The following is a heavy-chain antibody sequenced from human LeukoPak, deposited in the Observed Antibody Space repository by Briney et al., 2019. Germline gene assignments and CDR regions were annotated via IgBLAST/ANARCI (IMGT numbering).Heavy chain of an antibody. Sequence: ASVKVSCKASGCTFTSYAMHWVRQAPGQRLEWMGWINAGNGNTKYSQKFQGRVTITRDTSASTAYMELSSLRSEDTAVYYCARGGDYYGSGSYRPKYYYYGMDVWGKGTTVTVSS. V-gene: IGHV1-3*01. CDR3: ARGGDYYGSGSYRPKYYYYGMDV. CDR2: INAGNGNT. CDR1: GCTFTSYA. J-gene: IGHJ6*04. D-gene: IGHD3-10*01.